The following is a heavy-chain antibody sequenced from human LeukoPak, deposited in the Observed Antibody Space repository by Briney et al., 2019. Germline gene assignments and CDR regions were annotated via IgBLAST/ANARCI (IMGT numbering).Heavy chain of an antibody. J-gene: IGHJ4*02. CDR2: ISGSGGST. V-gene: IGHV3-23*01. Sequence: GGSLRLSCAASGFTFGSYAMSWVRQAPGKGLEWVSAISGSGGSTYYADSVKGRFTISRDNSKNTLYLQMNSLRAEDTAVYYCAKDVTAMVTWFDYWGQGTLVTVSS. D-gene: IGHD5-18*01. CDR1: GFTFGSYA. CDR3: AKDVTAMVTWFDY.